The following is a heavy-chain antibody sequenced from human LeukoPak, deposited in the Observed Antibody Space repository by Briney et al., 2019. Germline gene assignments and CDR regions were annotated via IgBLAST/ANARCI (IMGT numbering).Heavy chain of an antibody. V-gene: IGHV3-23*01. CDR2: IGGSGGTT. J-gene: IGHJ4*02. CDR3: AKDRSDWNNAFDY. D-gene: IGHD1/OR15-1a*01. Sequence: PGGSLRLSCPASGFTFSSRAMSWVRQAPGKGLEWVSAIGGSGGTTYYADSVKGRFTISRDNSKNTLYLQMNSLRAEDTAVYYCAKDRSDWNNAFDYWGQGTLVTVSS. CDR1: GFTFSSRA.